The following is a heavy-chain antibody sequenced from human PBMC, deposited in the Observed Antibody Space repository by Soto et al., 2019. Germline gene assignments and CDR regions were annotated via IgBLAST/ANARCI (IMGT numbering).Heavy chain of an antibody. V-gene: IGHV1-2*02. D-gene: IGHD3-10*01. CDR3: ARVIRGAYYNSPLDT. Sequence: ASSVKVSCKASGYTFTGYFMHWVRQAPGQGLEWMGWINPYSGGADYAQSFQGRVTMTRDTSISTVYMELSRLRFDDTAVYYCARVIRGAYYNSPLDTWGQGTVVIVSS. CDR2: INPYSGGA. CDR1: GYTFTGYF. J-gene: IGHJ5*02.